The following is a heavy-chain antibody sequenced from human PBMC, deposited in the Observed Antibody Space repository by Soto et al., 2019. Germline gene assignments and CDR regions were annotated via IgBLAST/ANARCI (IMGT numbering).Heavy chain of an antibody. CDR2: ISGSGGST. D-gene: IGHD2-2*01. CDR1: GFTFSSYA. V-gene: IGHV3-23*01. J-gene: IGHJ6*02. CDR3: AKGYCSSTSCPYYYYGMDV. Sequence: GGSLRLSCAASGFTFSSYAMSWVRQAPGKGLEWVSAISGSGGSTYYADSVKGRFTISRDNSKNTLYLQMNSLRAEDTAVYYCAKGYCSSTSCPYYYYGMDVWGQGTLVTVSS.